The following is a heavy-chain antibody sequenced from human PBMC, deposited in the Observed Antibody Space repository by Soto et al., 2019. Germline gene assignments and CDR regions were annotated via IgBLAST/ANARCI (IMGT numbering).Heavy chain of an antibody. V-gene: IGHV3-7*05. J-gene: IGHJ6*02. CDR3: ARAGAFPYYYYYYGMDV. D-gene: IGHD3-10*01. CDR1: GFTFSSYW. CDR2: IKQDGSEE. Sequence: EVQLVESGGGLVQPGGSLRLSCAASGFTFSSYWMSWVRQAPGKGLEWVANIKQDGSEEYYVDSVKGRFTISRDNAKNSLYLQMNSLRAEDTAVYYCARAGAFPYYYYYYGMDVWGQGTTVTVSS.